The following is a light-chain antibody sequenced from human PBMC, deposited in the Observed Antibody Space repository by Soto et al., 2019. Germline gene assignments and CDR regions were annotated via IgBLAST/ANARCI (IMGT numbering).Light chain of an antibody. CDR1: QSVSSY. J-gene: IGKJ2*01. Sequence: EIVLTQSPATLSLSPGERATLSCRASQSVSSYLAWYQQKTGQAPRLLLYDASNRATGIPARFSGSGSGTDFSRTISSLEPEDVAVYYCQERRNWPPMYTFGQGTKLEIK. CDR3: QERRNWPPMYT. CDR2: DAS. V-gene: IGKV3-11*01.